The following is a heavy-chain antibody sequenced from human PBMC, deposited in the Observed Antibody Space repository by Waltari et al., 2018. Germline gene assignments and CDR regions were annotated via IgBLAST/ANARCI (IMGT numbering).Heavy chain of an antibody. CDR1: GFTVGNNQ. CDR3: ARDPQRRVAVAGFDY. CDR2: IYSAGST. Sequence: EAQLVESGGGLVQPGGSLRLSCAASGFTVGNNQMSWVRQAPGKGLEWVSLIYSAGSTDYADSVKGRFTISRDNAKNSLYLQMNSLRAEDTAVYYCARDPQRRVAVAGFDYWGQGTLVTVSS. V-gene: IGHV3-66*01. J-gene: IGHJ4*02. D-gene: IGHD6-19*01.